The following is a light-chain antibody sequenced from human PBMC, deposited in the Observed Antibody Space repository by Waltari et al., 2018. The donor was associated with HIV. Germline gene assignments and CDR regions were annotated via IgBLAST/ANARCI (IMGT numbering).Light chain of an antibody. Sequence: QSALTQPPSASGSLGQSVTIPCTGSSSDVGRYDLVSCYHQHPGNAPKLLIFEVNKRPSGVPDRFSGSKSGNTASLTVSGLQAEDEAEYSCSSYAGINPVIFGGGTTLTVL. J-gene: IGLJ2*01. V-gene: IGLV2-8*01. CDR1: SSDVGRYDL. CDR2: EVN. CDR3: SSYAGINPVI.